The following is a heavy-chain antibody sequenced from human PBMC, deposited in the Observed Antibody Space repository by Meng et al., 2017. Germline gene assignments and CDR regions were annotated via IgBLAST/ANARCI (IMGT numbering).Heavy chain of an antibody. J-gene: IGHJ6*02. D-gene: IGHD6-19*01. CDR3: ARAGYSSGWVNYYYYYGMDV. CDR2: IHYSGST. V-gene: IGHV4-61*01. CDR1: GGSVSSGSYY. Sequence: GSLRLSCTVSGGSVSSGSYYWTWIRQPPGKGLEWIGYIHYSGSTNYNPSLKSRVTISVDTSKNQFSLKLSSVTAADTAVYYCARAGYSSGWVNYYYYYGMDVWGQGTTVTVSS.